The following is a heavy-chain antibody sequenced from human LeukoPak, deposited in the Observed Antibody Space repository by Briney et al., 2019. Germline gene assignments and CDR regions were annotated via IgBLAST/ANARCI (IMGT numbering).Heavy chain of an antibody. Sequence: SETLSLTCAVSGGSLSEFYWNWIRQSPVKGLEWIGEVNYSGSTAYNPSLKSRVTISVDASKNQFSLTVSSLTAADTAVYYCARVGDLYRAHRVRGLSPDYYYMDVWGKGTTVTVSS. CDR3: ARVGDLYRAHRVRGLSPDYYYMDV. D-gene: IGHD3-10*01. CDR1: GGSLSEFY. V-gene: IGHV4-34*01. J-gene: IGHJ6*03. CDR2: VNYSGST.